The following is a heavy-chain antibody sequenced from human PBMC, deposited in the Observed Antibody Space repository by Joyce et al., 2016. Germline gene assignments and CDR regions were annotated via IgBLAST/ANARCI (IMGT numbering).Heavy chain of an antibody. Sequence: EVQVVQSGAEVKNPGESLKISCKGSGYNFNAYWIGWVRQMPGKGLEWMGIIYPGDSHTRYSPAFQGQVTISVDKSISTAYLQWSSLKAADTAIYYCSRHDIQLGEFADFWGQGTLVTVSS. CDR3: SRHDIQLGEFADF. J-gene: IGHJ4*02. CDR1: GYNFNAYW. D-gene: IGHD3-16*01. V-gene: IGHV5-51*01. CDR2: IYPGDSHT.